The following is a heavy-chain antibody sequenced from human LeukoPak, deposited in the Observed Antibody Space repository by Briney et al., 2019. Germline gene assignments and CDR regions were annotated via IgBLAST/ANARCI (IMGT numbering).Heavy chain of an antibody. Sequence: PGGSLRLSCAASGFTFSSCSMNWVSQAPGKGLDWVSSISSSSIYIYYAGSVKGRFTISRDNAKNSLYLQMNSLRAEDTAVYYCARPMENYYDSSGVDYWGQGTLVTVSS. V-gene: IGHV3-21*01. CDR3: ARPMENYYDSSGVDY. CDR2: ISSSSIYI. D-gene: IGHD3-22*01. J-gene: IGHJ4*02. CDR1: GFTFSSCS.